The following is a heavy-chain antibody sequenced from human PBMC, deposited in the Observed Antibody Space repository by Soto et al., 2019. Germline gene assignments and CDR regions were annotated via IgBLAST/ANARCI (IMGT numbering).Heavy chain of an antibody. CDR3: AAGTGRTDFDY. V-gene: IGHV3-15*01. Sequence: GGSLRLSCAASGFTFINAWMSWVRQAPGKGLEWVGRIISKTDGGTTDYTAPVKDRFIMSRDDSKNTLYLQMNSLKTEDTAVYYCAAGTGRTDFDYWGQGTLVTVSS. D-gene: IGHD2-2*01. J-gene: IGHJ4*02. CDR2: IISKTDGGTT. CDR1: GFTFINAW.